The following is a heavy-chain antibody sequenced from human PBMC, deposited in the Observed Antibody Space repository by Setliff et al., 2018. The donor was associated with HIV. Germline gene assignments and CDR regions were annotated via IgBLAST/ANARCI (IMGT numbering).Heavy chain of an antibody. V-gene: IGHV3-9*01. CDR1: GFTFDDYA. Sequence: PGGSLRLSCAASGFTFDDYALHWVRQAPGKGLEWVSGISWNSGTTGYADSVKGRFTISRDNADNSLYLQMNSLRGEDTALYYCAKVDTAMVNNAVFDIWGQGTMVTVSS. CDR3: AKVDTAMVNNAVFDI. J-gene: IGHJ3*02. D-gene: IGHD5-18*01. CDR2: ISWNSGTT.